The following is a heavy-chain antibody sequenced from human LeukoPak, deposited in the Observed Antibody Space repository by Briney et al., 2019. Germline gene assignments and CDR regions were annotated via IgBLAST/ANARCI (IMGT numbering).Heavy chain of an antibody. Sequence: GGSLRLSCAASGFIFSSYAMHWVRQAPGKGLEWVAVISYDGSNKYYADSVKGRFTISRDNSKNTLYLQMNSLRAEDTAVYYCARNNWNSLGGAFDIWGQGTMVTVSS. CDR2: ISYDGSNK. J-gene: IGHJ3*02. CDR3: ARNNWNSLGGAFDI. D-gene: IGHD1-7*01. V-gene: IGHV3-30*04. CDR1: GFIFSSYA.